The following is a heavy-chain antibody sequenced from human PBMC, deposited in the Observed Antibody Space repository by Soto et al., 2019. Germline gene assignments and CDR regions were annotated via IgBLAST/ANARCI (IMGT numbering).Heavy chain of an antibody. CDR2: IYYSGST. D-gene: IGHD3-16*01. CDR3: ARRPRGTYRFDD. V-gene: IGHV4-39*01. Sequence: SETLSLTCTVSGGSISSSSYYWGWIRQPPGKGLEWIGSIYYSGSTYYNPSLKSRVTISVDTSKNQFSLKLSSVTAADTAVYYCARRPRGTYRFDDWGQGTLVTVSS. J-gene: IGHJ4*02. CDR1: GGSISSSSYY.